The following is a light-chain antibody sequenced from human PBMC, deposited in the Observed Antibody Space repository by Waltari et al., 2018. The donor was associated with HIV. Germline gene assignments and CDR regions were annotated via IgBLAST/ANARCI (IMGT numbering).Light chain of an antibody. V-gene: IGLV2-8*01. CDR3: ASHSGSKHV. Sequence: QSALTQPHSASGPPGQSVTISCTGTSSEVGASNYVSCFQQHPGKAPRLIIYDVTKRPSAVPHRSSGPNCGNVASPIVSGVQAEDGAGYCCASHSGSKHVFGVGTRLTVL. CDR1: SSEVGASNY. CDR2: DVT. J-gene: IGLJ2*01.